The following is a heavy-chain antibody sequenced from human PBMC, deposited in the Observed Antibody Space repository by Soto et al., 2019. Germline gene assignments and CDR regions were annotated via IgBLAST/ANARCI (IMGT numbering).Heavy chain of an antibody. D-gene: IGHD2-2*01. Sequence: GGSLRLSCAASGFTFSSYGMHWVRQAPGKGLEWVAVIWYDGSNKYYADSVKGRYTISRDNSKNTLYLQMNSLRAEDTAVYYCARDPRSSTSHYYMDVWGKGTTVTVSS. V-gene: IGHV3-33*01. CDR1: GFTFSSYG. J-gene: IGHJ6*03. CDR2: IWYDGSNK. CDR3: ARDPRSSTSHYYMDV.